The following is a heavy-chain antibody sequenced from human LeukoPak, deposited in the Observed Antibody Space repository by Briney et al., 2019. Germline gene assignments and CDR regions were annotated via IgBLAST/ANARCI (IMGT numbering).Heavy chain of an antibody. V-gene: IGHV1-3*03. J-gene: IGHJ5*01. D-gene: IGHD5-18*01. CDR1: GYTFTSYA. Sequence: ASVKVSCKASGYTFTSYAMHWVRQAPGQRLEWMGWINAGNGNTKYSQEFQGRVTITRDTSANTAYMELSSLRSEDMAVYYCARGTYNYGHPPSLDSWGQGTLVTVSS. CDR2: INAGNGNT. CDR3: ARGTYNYGHPPSLDS.